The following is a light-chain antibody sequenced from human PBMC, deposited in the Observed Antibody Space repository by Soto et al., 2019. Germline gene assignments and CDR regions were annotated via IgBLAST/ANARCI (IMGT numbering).Light chain of an antibody. CDR1: SSDVGGYNY. V-gene: IGLV2-14*01. CDR2: DVS. CDR3: SSYTSISTYV. Sequence: QSALTQPASVSGSPGQSITISCTGTSSDVGGYNYVSWYQQHPGKAPKLMIYDVSNRPSGVSNRFSASKSGNTASLTISGLQAEDEADYYCSSYTSISTYVFGTGPKVTVL. J-gene: IGLJ1*01.